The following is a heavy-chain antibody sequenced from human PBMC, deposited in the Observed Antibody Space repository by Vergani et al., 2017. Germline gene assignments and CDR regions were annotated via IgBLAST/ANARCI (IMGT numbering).Heavy chain of an antibody. CDR2: INPNNGGT. V-gene: IGHV1-2*02. Sequence: QVQLVQSGAEVKKPGASVKVSCKASGYTFTGYYMHWVRQAPGQGLEWMGWINPNNGGTNYAQKFQGRVTMTRDTSISTAYMELSSLRSDDTAVYYCARKGDESSGYIFDYWGQGTLVTVSS. J-gene: IGHJ4*02. D-gene: IGHD3-22*01. CDR3: ARKGDESSGYIFDY. CDR1: GYTFTGYY.